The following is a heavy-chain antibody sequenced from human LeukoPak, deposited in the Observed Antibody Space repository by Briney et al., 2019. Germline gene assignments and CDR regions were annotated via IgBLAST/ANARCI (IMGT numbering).Heavy chain of an antibody. D-gene: IGHD3-10*01. V-gene: IGHV4-59*01. CDR2: IYYSGST. J-gene: IGHJ4*02. CDR1: GGSIGSYY. CDR3: AREAYRGSYYYGSGSYSGLDY. Sequence: SETLSLTYTVSGGSIGSYYWSWIRQPPGKGLEWIGDIYYSGSTNYNPSLKSRVTISVDTSKNQFSLKLSSVTAADTAVYYCAREAYRGSYYYGSGSYSGLDYWGQGTLVTVSS.